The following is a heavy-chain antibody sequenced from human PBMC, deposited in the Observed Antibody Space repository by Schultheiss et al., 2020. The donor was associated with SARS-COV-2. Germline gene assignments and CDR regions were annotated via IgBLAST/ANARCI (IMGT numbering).Heavy chain of an antibody. D-gene: IGHD2-2*01. J-gene: IGHJ4*02. V-gene: IGHV4-34*01. CDR1: GGSFSGYY. CDR2: INHSGST. CDR3: ARGWGSSVIDY. Sequence: GSLRLSCAVYGGSFSGYYWSWIRQPPGKGLEWIGEINHSGSTNYNPSLKSRVTISVDTSKNQFSLKLSSVTAADTAVYYCARGWGSSVIDYWGQGTLVTVSS.